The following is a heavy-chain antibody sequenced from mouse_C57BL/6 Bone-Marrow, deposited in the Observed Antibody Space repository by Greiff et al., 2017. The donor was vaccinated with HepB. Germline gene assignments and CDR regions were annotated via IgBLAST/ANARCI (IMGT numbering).Heavy chain of an antibody. D-gene: IGHD1-1*01. J-gene: IGHJ4*01. V-gene: IGHV1-15*01. Sequence: QVHVKQSGAELVRPGASVTLSCKASGYTFTDYEMHWVKQTPVHGLEWIGAIDPETGGTAYNQKFKGKAILTADKSSSTAYMELRSLTSEDSAVYYCTREGEFITWGQGTSVTVSS. CDR2: IDPETGGT. CDR3: TREGEFIT. CDR1: GYTFTDYE.